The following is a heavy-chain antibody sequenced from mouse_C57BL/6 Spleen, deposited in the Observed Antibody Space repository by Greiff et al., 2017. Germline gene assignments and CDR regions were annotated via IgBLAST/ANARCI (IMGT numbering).Heavy chain of an antibody. CDR2: ISDGGSYT. CDR3: ARGLRSFAD. D-gene: IGHD1-1*01. J-gene: IGHJ3*01. V-gene: IGHV5-4*01. CDR1: GFTFSSYA. Sequence: EVQLVESGGGLVKPGGSLKLSCAASGFTFSSYAMSWVRQTPEKRLEWVATISDGGSYTYYPDNVKGRFTISRDNAKNNLYLQMRHLKSEDTAMYDCARGLRSFADWGQGTLVTVSA.